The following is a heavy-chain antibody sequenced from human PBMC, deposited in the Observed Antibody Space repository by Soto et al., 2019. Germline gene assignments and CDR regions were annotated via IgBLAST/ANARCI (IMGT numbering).Heavy chain of an antibody. J-gene: IGHJ4*02. V-gene: IGHV3-30*03. CDR3: ATRSPAFDF. CDR1: GFTFSRYG. CDR2: ISYDGSNK. Sequence: GGSLRLSCAASGFTFSRYGMHWVRQAPGKGLEWVAVISYDGSNKYYADSVKGRFTISRDNSKNTLYLQMNSLRAEDTAVYYCATRSPAFDFWGQGTLVTVSS.